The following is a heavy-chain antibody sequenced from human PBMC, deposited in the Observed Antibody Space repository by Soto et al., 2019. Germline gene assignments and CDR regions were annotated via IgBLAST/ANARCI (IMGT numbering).Heavy chain of an antibody. J-gene: IGHJ6*02. CDR2: IIPNFGTA. Sequence: QVQLVQSGAEVKKPGSSVKVSCKASGGTFSSYAISWVRQAPGQGLEWMGGIIPNFGTANYAQKFQARVTITGDDSTSPAYMELSSLRSEDTAVYYCAAEVAGTGGMDVWGQGTTVTVSS. CDR3: AAEVAGTGGMDV. CDR1: GGTFSSYA. V-gene: IGHV1-69*01. D-gene: IGHD6-19*01.